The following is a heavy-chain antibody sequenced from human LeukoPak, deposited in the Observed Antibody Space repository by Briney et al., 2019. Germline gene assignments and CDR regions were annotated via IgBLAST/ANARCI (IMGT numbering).Heavy chain of an antibody. V-gene: IGHV3-23*01. CDR2: ISGSGGST. Sequence: GGSLRLSCAASGLTFAGYDMSWVRQAPGKGLEWVSAISGSGGSTYYADSVKGRFTISRDNSKNTLYLQMNSLRAEDTAVYYCAKKGITMVRGVMDYWGQGTLVTVSS. J-gene: IGHJ4*02. CDR1: GLTFAGYD. CDR3: AKKGITMVRGVMDY. D-gene: IGHD3-10*01.